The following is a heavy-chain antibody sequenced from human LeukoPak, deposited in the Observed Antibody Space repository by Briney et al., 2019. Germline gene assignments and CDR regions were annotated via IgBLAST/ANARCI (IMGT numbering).Heavy chain of an antibody. Sequence: SETLSLTCTVSGGSISSYYWSWIRQPAGKGLEWIGRIYTSGSTNYNPSLKSRVTMSVDTSKNQFSLKLSSVTAADTAVYYCARDQSPAWTYSSGATDYWGQGTLVTVSS. CDR1: GGSISSYY. V-gene: IGHV4-4*07. J-gene: IGHJ4*02. CDR3: ARDQSPAWTYSSGATDY. CDR2: IYTSGST. D-gene: IGHD6-19*01.